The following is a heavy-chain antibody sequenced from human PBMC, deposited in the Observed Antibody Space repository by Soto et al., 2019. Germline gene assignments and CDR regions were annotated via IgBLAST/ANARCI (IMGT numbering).Heavy chain of an antibody. CDR3: AMITMIHSCDP. J-gene: IGHJ5*02. D-gene: IGHD3-22*01. CDR2: IIPIVHTA. Sequence: QVQLVQSGAEVKKPGSSVKVSCKASGGTFRSNGISWVRQAPGQGLEWLGGIIPIVHTASYAQTFRGRVTITADESTTTDYMELSSLRYEDTAVYYCAMITMIHSCDPWGQGTLVTVSS. V-gene: IGHV1-69*01. CDR1: GGTFRSNG.